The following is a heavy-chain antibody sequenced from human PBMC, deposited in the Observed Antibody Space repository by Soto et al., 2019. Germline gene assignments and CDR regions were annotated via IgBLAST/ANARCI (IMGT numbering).Heavy chain of an antibody. D-gene: IGHD2-15*01. CDR2: IWYDGSNK. J-gene: IGHJ4*02. Sequence: QVQLVESGGGVVQPGRSLRLSCAASGFTFSSYGMHWVRQAPGKGLEWVAVIWYDGSNKYYADSVKGRFTISRDNSKNTLYLQMNSLRAEDTAVYYCARSDCSGGSCYANFDYWGQGTLVTVSS. V-gene: IGHV3-33*01. CDR3: ARSDCSGGSCYANFDY. CDR1: GFTFSSYG.